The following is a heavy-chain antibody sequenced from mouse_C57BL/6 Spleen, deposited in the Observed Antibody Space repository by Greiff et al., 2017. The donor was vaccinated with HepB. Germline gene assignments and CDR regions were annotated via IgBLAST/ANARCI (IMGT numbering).Heavy chain of an antibody. J-gene: IGHJ2*01. CDR1: GFNIKDYY. D-gene: IGHD1-1*01. CDR2: IDPEDGET. CDR3: HYYGSSLFDY. V-gene: IGHV14-2*01. Sequence: EVQGVESGAELVKPGASVKLSCTASGFNIKDYYMHWVKQRTEQGLEWIGRIDPEDGETKYAPKFQGKATITADTASNTAYLQLSSLTSEDTAVYYCHYYGSSLFDYWGQGTTLTVSS.